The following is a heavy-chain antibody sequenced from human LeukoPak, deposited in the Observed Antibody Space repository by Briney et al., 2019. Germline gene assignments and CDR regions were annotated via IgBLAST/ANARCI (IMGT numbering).Heavy chain of an antibody. CDR3: ARLRVSGSYLYYFDY. J-gene: IGHJ4*02. CDR1: NGSISSYH. V-gene: IGHV4-4*09. D-gene: IGHD1-26*01. Sequence: PSETLSLTCTASNGSISSYHWSWVRQPPGKGLEWIGYILTSGTTNYNPSLKSRLTISVDTSKNQFTLKLSSVTAADTAVYYCARLRVSGSYLYYFDYWGQGTLVTVSS. CDR2: ILTSGTT.